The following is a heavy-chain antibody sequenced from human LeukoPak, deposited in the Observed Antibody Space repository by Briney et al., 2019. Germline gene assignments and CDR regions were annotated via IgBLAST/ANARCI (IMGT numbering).Heavy chain of an antibody. CDR2: IYYSGST. CDR1: GGSISSSSYY. D-gene: IGHD3-10*01. J-gene: IGHJ6*03. CDR3: ARGLRQRPYGSGSLGRYYYYYMDV. V-gene: IGHV4-39*01. Sequence: SETLSLTCTVSGGSISSSSYYWGWIRQPPGKGLEWIGSIYYSGSTYYNPSLKSRVTISVDTSKNQFSLKLSSVTAADTAVYYCARGLRQRPYGSGSLGRYYYYYMDVWGKGTTVTVSS.